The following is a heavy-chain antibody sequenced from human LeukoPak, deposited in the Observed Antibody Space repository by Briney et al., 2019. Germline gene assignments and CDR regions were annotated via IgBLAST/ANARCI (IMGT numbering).Heavy chain of an antibody. D-gene: IGHD6-13*01. CDR1: GYTFTSYG. CDR2: ISAYNGNT. Sequence: ASVKVSCKASGYTFTSYGISWVRQAPGQGLEWMGWISAYNGNTDYAQKLQGRVTMTTDTSTSTAYMELRSLRSDDTAVYYCARDGAADTVLVQYYYYGMDVWGQGTTVTVSS. J-gene: IGHJ6*02. V-gene: IGHV1-18*01. CDR3: ARDGAADTVLVQYYYYGMDV.